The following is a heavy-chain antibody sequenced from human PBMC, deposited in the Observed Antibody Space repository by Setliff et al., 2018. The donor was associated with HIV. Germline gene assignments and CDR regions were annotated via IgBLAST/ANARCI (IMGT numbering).Heavy chain of an antibody. V-gene: IGHV3-48*01. D-gene: IGHD2-15*01. J-gene: IGHJ6*03. CDR3: ARDWEVVAVTAPMDV. CDR1: GFTFSTYS. CDR2: ISSSGSTI. Sequence: GSLRLSCAASGFTFSTYSMNWVRQAPGKGLEWVSYISSSGSTIYYADSVKGRFTISRDNAKNSLSLQMDSLRAEDTAVYYCARDWEVVAVTAPMDVWGKGTTVTVS.